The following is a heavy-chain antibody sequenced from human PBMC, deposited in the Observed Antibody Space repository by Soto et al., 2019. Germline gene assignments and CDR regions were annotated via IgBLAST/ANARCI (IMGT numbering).Heavy chain of an antibody. CDR2: INAGNGNT. D-gene: IGHD2-21*02. CDR3: ARSIVVVTALDY. J-gene: IGHJ4*02. V-gene: IGHV1-3*01. CDR1: VYTFTSYL. Sequence: ASVKGYCKAAVYTFTSYLMHCVRQAPGQRLEWMGWINAGNGNTKYSQKFQGRVTITRDTSASTAYMELSSLRSEDTAVYYCARSIVVVTALDYWGQGTLVTVSS.